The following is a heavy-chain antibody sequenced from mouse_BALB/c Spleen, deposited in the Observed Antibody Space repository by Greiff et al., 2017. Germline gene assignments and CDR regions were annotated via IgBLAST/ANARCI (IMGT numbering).Heavy chain of an antibody. Sequence: VQLQQPGAELVRPGASVKISCKATGYTFSSYWIEWVKQRPGHGLEWIGEILPGSGSTNYNEKFKGKATFTADTSSNTAYMQLSSLTSEDSAVYYCARVFYAMDYWGQGTSVTVSS. V-gene: IGHV1-9*01. CDR2: ILPGSGST. CDR3: ARVFYAMDY. J-gene: IGHJ4*01. CDR1: GYTFSSYW.